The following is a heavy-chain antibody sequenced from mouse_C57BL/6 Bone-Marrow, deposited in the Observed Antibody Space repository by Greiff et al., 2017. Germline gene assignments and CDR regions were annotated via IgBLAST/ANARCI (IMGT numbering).Heavy chain of an antibody. CDR1: GYTFTSYW. D-gene: IGHD1-1*01. V-gene: IGHV1-61*01. Sequence: VQLQQPGAELVRPGSSVKLSCKASGYTFTSYWMDWVKQRPGQGLEWIGNIYPSDSETHYNQKFKDKATLTVDKSSSTAYMQLSSLTSEDSAVYYCARSLRYFDYWGQGTTLTVSS. J-gene: IGHJ2*01. CDR2: IYPSDSET. CDR3: ARSLRYFDY.